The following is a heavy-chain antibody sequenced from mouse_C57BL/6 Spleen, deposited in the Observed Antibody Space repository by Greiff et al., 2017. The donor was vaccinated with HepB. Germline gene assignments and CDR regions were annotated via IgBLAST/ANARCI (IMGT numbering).Heavy chain of an antibody. Sequence: EVQLQESGPVLVKPGASVKMSCKASGYTFTDYYMNWVKQSHGKSLEWIGVINPYNGGTSYNQKFKGKATLTVDKSSSTAYMELNSLTSEDSAVYYCAREGIYDGFRYFDVWGTGTTVTVSS. V-gene: IGHV1-19*01. J-gene: IGHJ1*03. CDR1: GYTFTDYY. CDR2: INPYNGGT. CDR3: AREGIYDGFRYFDV. D-gene: IGHD2-3*01.